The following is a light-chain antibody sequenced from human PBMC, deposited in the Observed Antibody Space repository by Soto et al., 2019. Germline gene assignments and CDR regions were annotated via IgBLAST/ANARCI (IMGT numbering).Light chain of an antibody. J-gene: IGKJ1*01. CDR2: GSS. CDR3: QQYSIYPRT. V-gene: IGKV3-20*01. Sequence: EIVLTQSPGTLSLSPGETATLSCRASQTIGSTYLAWYQQKPGQAPRLLIFGSSNRATGIPDRFSGSGSGTDFTLSISRLEPEDFATYYCQQYSIYPRTFGQGTKVEFK. CDR1: QTIGSTY.